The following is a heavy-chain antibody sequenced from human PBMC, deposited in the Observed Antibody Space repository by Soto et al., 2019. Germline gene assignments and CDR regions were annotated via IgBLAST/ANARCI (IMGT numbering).Heavy chain of an antibody. CDR1: GFTVSSNC. J-gene: IGHJ4*02. CDR2: IYSGGST. Sequence: EVQLVESGGGLIQPGGSLRLSCAASGFTVSSNCMSWVRQAPGKGLEWVSIIYSGGSTYYADSVKGRFTISRDNSKNTVYLQMNSLRAEDTAVYYCAREDGNNSVFDYWGQGTLVTVPS. V-gene: IGHV3-53*01. CDR3: AREDGNNSVFDY. D-gene: IGHD2-21*01.